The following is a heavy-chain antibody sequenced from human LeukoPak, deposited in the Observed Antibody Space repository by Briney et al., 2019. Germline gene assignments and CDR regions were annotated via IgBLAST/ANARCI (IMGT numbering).Heavy chain of an antibody. V-gene: IGHV4-31*03. Sequence: SETLSLTCTVSGGSISSGGYYWSWIRQHPGKGLEWIGYIYYSGSTYYNPSLKSRVTISVDTSKNQFSLKLSSVTAADTAVYYCAREARSGNYFYDAFDIWGQGTMVTVSS. CDR3: AREARSGNYFYDAFDI. CDR1: GGSISSGGYY. CDR2: IYYSGST. D-gene: IGHD1-26*01. J-gene: IGHJ3*02.